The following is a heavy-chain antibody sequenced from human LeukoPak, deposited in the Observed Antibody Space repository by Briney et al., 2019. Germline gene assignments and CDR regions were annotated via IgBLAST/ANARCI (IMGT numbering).Heavy chain of an antibody. CDR2: IYSGGST. CDR3: ARGSVAGTSFDY. D-gene: IGHD6-19*01. J-gene: IGHJ4*02. Sequence: GGSLRLSCAASGFTVSSNYMSWVRQAPGKGLEWVSVIYSGGSTYYADSVEGRFTISRDNSKNTLYLQMNSLRAEDTAVYYCARGSVAGTSFDYWGQGTLVTVSS. CDR1: GFTVSSNY. V-gene: IGHV3-53*01.